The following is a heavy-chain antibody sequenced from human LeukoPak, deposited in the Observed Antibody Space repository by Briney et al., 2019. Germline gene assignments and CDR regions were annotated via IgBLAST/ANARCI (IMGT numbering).Heavy chain of an antibody. CDR2: IYRNGNT. Sequence: SETLSLTCAVSGFFISSGYYWGWIRQPPGKGLEWIASIYRNGNTFYTPSLQSRVTISVDTSRNQISLQLGSATAADTAAYYCARAYSRTPGDYYLDSWGQGTVVTVSS. V-gene: IGHV4-38-2*01. CDR3: ARAYSRTPGDYYLDS. CDR1: GFFISSGYY. J-gene: IGHJ4*02. D-gene: IGHD4-11*01.